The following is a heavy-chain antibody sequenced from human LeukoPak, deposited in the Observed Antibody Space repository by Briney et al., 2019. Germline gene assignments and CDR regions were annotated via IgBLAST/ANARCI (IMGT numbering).Heavy chain of an antibody. CDR2: IIPILGIA. CDR3: ARGHRIVVVPAAITSKTRYYFDY. Sequence: SVKVSCKASGGTFSSYAISWVRQAPGQGLEWMGRIIPILGIANYAQKFQGRVTMTRNTSISTAYMELSSLRSEDTAVYYCARGHRIVVVPAAITSKTRYYFDYWGQGTLVTVSS. CDR1: GGTFSSYA. D-gene: IGHD2-2*02. V-gene: IGHV1-69*04. J-gene: IGHJ4*02.